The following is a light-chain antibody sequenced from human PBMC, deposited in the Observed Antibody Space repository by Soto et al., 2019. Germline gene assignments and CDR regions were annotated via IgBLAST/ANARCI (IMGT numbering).Light chain of an antibody. J-gene: IGLJ2*01. V-gene: IGLV1-40*01. CDR3: QSYDKSIFGVV. CDR2: TFY. CDR1: GSNIGAGLA. Sequence: QSVLTQAPSVSGALGQTVFISCNGSGSNIGAGLAVHWYQQFTGTAPRLLVSTFYSRPSGVPDRFSAYRSGTSVSLVISGLRAEDEAHYYCQSYDKSIFGVVFGGGTKLTVL.